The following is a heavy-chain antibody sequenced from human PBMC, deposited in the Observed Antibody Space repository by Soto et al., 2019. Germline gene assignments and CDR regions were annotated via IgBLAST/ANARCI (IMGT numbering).Heavy chain of an antibody. V-gene: IGHV1-3*01. CDR1: GYTFTSYA. D-gene: IGHD4-4*01. Sequence: KVSCKASGYTFTSYAMHWVRQAPGQRLEWMGWINAGNGNTKYSQKFQGRVTITRDTSASTAYMELSSLRSEDTAVYYCARAPTVTTFGTFDYWGQGTLVTVSS. CDR3: ARAPTVTTFGTFDY. J-gene: IGHJ4*02. CDR2: INAGNGNT.